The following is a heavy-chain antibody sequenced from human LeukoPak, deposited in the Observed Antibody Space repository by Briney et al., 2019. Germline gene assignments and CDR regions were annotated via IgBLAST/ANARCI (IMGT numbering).Heavy chain of an antibody. CDR1: GGSISPYY. CDR3: AKAQKRDILTGYYTAFDS. J-gene: IGHJ4*02. Sequence: SETLSLTCTVSGGSISPYYWSWIRQPPGKGLEWIGYIHYSGSTDYNPSLNSRVTISIDTSKNQFSLKLTSVTAADTAVFYCAKAQKRDILTGYYTAFDSWGQGTLVTVSS. CDR2: IHYSGST. D-gene: IGHD3-9*01. V-gene: IGHV4-59*01.